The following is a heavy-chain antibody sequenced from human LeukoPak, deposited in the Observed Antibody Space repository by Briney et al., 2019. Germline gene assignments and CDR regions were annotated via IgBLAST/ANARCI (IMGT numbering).Heavy chain of an antibody. CDR1: GGSISSYY. V-gene: IGHV4-59*01. Sequence: PSETLSLTCTVSGGSISSYYWSWIRQPPGKGLEWIGYIYYSGSTNYNPSLKSRVTISVDPSKNQFSLKLSSVTAADTAVYYCARSTAMVNFDYWGQGTLVTVSS. CDR2: IYYSGST. J-gene: IGHJ4*02. CDR3: ARSTAMVNFDY. D-gene: IGHD5-18*01.